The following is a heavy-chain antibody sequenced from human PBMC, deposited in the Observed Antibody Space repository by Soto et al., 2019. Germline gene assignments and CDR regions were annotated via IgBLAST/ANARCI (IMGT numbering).Heavy chain of an antibody. CDR1: VFTFSSYA. D-gene: IGHD5-12*01. CDR2: ISYDGSNK. CDR3: ARGRGYSGYGDY. J-gene: IGHJ4*02. Sequence: PGGSLRLSCAASVFTFSSYAMHWVRQAPGKGLEWVAVISYDGSNKYYADSVKGRFTISRDNSKNTLYLQMNSLRAEDTAVYYCARGRGYSGYGDYWAREPWSPSPQ. V-gene: IGHV3-30-3*01.